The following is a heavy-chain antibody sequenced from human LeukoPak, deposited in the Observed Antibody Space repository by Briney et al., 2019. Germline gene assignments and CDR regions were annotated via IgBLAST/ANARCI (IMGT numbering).Heavy chain of an antibody. CDR3: ASVVRGYCSSTSCYTSWFDP. J-gene: IGHJ5*02. V-gene: IGHV1-24*01. Sequence: ASVKVSCRVSGYTLTELSMHWVRQAPGKGLEWMGGFDPEDGETIYAQKFQGRVTMTEDTSTDTAYMELSSLRSEDTAVYHCASVVRGYCSSTSCYTSWFDPWGQGTLVTVSS. D-gene: IGHD2-2*02. CDR2: FDPEDGET. CDR1: GYTLTELS.